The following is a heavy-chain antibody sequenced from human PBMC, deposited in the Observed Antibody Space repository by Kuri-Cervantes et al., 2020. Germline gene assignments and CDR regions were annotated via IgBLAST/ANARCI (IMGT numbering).Heavy chain of an antibody. V-gene: IGHV3-23*03. Sequence: LSLTCAASGFTFSSYAMSWVRQAPGKGLEWVSFIYSGGSTYYADSVKGRFTISRDNSKNTLYLQMNSLRAEDTAVYYCARGPTGGVGGVNFYGMDVWGQGTTVTVSS. CDR2: IYSGGST. J-gene: IGHJ6*02. D-gene: IGHD3-16*01. CDR3: ARGPTGGVGGVNFYGMDV. CDR1: GFTFSSYA.